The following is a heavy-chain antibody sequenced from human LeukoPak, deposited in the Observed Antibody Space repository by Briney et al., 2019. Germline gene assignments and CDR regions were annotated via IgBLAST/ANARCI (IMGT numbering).Heavy chain of an antibody. CDR3: VRDGYDDNIY. D-gene: IGHD5-12*01. CDR2: MNPNTGKT. CDR1: GYTFTSSD. V-gene: IGHV1-8*01. J-gene: IGHJ4*02. Sequence: GASVKVFCKASGYTFTSSDINWVRQAPGQGLDWMGWMNPNTGKTGYAQKFQGRVTMTRNTSISTAYMELSSLRSEDTAVYYCVRDGYDDNIYWGQGTLVTVSS.